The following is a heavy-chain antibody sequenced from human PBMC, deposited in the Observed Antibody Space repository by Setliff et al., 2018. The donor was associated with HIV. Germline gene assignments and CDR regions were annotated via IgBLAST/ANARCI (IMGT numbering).Heavy chain of an antibody. CDR1: GGSFGVSY. D-gene: IGHD3-22*01. CDR2: INHSGIT. Sequence: SETLSLTCAVYGGSFGVSYWAWIRQPPGKGLEWIGEINHSGITNSSPALRSRVTISVDTSKRQLSLKLSSVTAADTAIYFCARASLYFESSRYYSTVSGFDYWGQGTLVTVSS. V-gene: IGHV4-34*01. J-gene: IGHJ4*02. CDR3: ARASLYFESSRYYSTVSGFDY.